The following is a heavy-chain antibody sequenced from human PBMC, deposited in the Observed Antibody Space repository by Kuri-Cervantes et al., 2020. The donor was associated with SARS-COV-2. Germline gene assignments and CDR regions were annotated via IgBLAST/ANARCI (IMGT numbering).Heavy chain of an antibody. J-gene: IGHJ6*03. CDR1: GYTFTSYY. D-gene: IGHD6-13*01. CDR2: INPSGGST. V-gene: IGHV1-46*01. Sequence: ASVKVSCKASGYTFTSYYMHWVRQAPGQGLEWMGIINPSGGSTSYAQKFQGRVTMTRDTSTSTVYMELSSLRSEDTAVYYCAREGIAAAGATHMYVWGKGTTVTVSS. CDR3: AREGIAAAGATHMYV.